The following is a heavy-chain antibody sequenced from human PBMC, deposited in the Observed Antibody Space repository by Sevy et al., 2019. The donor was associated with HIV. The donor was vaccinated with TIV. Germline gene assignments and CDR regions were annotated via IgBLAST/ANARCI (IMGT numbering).Heavy chain of an antibody. Sequence: ASVKVSCKVSGYIFSTYRITWVRQAPGQGLEWMGWISPHNGDTNYAQKLQGRVTMITDTSTSTAYMELRSLRSDDTAVYYCARAYCSGGRCYSLAYWGQGTLVTVSS. CDR3: ARAYCSGGRCYSLAY. V-gene: IGHV1-18*01. CDR2: ISPHNGDT. D-gene: IGHD2-15*01. J-gene: IGHJ4*02. CDR1: GYIFSTYR.